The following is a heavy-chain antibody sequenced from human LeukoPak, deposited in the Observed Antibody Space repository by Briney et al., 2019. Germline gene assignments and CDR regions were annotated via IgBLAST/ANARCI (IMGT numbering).Heavy chain of an antibody. CDR1: GYTLTELS. CDR3: ATVGILVGELLDY. CDR2: FDPEDGET. Sequence: ASVKVSCKVSGYTLTELSMHWVRQAPGKGLEWMGGFDPEDGETIYAQKFQGRVTMTEDTSTDTAYMELSSLRSENTAVYYCATVGILVGELLDYWGQGTLVTVSS. V-gene: IGHV1-24*01. J-gene: IGHJ4*02. D-gene: IGHD3-10*01.